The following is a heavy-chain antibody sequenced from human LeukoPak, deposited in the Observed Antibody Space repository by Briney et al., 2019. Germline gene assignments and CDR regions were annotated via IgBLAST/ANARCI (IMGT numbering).Heavy chain of an antibody. V-gene: IGHV4-61*02. CDR1: GGSISSGSYY. Sequence: PSGTLSLTCTVSGGSISSGSYYWSWIRQPAGKGLEWIGRIYTSGSTNYNPSLKSRVTISVDTSKNQFSLKLSSVTAADTAVYYCARLTHGSGSWPINWFDPWGQGTLVTVSS. CDR3: ARLTHGSGSWPINWFDP. D-gene: IGHD3-10*01. J-gene: IGHJ5*02. CDR2: IYTSGST.